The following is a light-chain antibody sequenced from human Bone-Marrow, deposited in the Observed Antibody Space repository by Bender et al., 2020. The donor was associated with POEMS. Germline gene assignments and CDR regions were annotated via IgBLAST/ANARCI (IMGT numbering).Light chain of an antibody. V-gene: IGLV3-1*01. CDR3: QAWGSNTAV. CDR2: QDT. Sequence: SYELTQPPSVSVSPGQTATITCSGEKLGEEYACWYQQKPGQSPVVVIYQDTKRPSGIPERFSGSTSGNTASLTISGTQTMDEADDYGQAWGSNTAVFGGGTKLTVL. CDR1: KLGEEY. J-gene: IGLJ2*01.